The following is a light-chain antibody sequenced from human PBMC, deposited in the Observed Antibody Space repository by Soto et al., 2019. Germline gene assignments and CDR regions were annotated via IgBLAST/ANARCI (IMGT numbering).Light chain of an antibody. CDR2: DVN. V-gene: IGLV2-14*03. CDR1: SSDVGGYNY. J-gene: IGLJ2*01. CDR3: GSYTNSITLV. Sequence: QSALTQPASVSGSPGQSITISCTGTSSDVGGYNYVSWYQHHPGKVPKLLIYDVNLRPPGISNRFSGSKSGNTASLTISGIQADDEGHYYCGSYTNSITLVFGGGTKLTVL.